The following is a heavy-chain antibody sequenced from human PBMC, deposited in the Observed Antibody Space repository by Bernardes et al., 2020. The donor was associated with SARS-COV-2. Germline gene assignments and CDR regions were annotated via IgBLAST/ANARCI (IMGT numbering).Heavy chain of an antibody. J-gene: IGHJ4*02. D-gene: IGHD1-26*01. CDR3: AKVRGMVATTGPYDY. CDR2: ISWDGSST. Sequence: GGSLRLSCEVSGFTFNDNAMHWVRQAPGKGLEWVSLISWDGSSTSYADSVKGRVTISRDNSRASLYLQMDSLIPEDTALYFCAKVRGMVATTGPYDYWGQGTLVTVSS. CDR1: GFTFNDNA. V-gene: IGHV3-43D*04.